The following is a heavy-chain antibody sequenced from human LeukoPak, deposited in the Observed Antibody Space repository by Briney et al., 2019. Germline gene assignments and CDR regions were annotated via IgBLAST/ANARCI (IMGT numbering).Heavy chain of an antibody. CDR3: ARGSRIDGYSDY. V-gene: IGHV1-69*05. D-gene: IGHD5-24*01. CDR2: IIPIFGTA. CDR1: GGTFSSYA. J-gene: IGHJ4*02. Sequence: ASVKVSCKASGGTFSSYAISWVRQAPGQGLEWMGGIIPIFGTANYAQKFQGRVTITTDESTSTAYMELSSLRSEDTAVYYCARGSRIDGYSDYWGQGTLVTVSS.